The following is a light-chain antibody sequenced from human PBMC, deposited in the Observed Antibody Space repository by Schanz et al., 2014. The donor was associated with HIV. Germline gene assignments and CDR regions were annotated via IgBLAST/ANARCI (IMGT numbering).Light chain of an antibody. CDR3: SSYTSSSNVV. V-gene: IGLV2-14*02. CDR1: SSDVGSYNL. CDR2: EDY. Sequence: QSALTQPASVSGSPGQSITISCTGTSSDVGSYNLVSWYQQHPGKAPKLMIYEDYKRPSGVSNRFSGSKSGNTASLTISGLRAEDEADYYCSSYTSSSNVVFGGGTKLTVL. J-gene: IGLJ2*01.